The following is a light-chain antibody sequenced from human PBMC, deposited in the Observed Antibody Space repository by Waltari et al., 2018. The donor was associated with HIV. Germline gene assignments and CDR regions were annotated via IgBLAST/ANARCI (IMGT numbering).Light chain of an antibody. CDR1: QSVSSSY. CDR2: GAC. V-gene: IGKV3-20*01. Sequence: EIVLTQCPGTLSVSPGERATLSCRASQSVSSSYLAWYQQKPGQAPRLLIYGACSRATGIPDRFSGSGSGTDFTLTISRLEPEDFAVYYCQQYGSSPPNTFGQGTKLEIK. J-gene: IGKJ2*01. CDR3: QQYGSSPPNT.